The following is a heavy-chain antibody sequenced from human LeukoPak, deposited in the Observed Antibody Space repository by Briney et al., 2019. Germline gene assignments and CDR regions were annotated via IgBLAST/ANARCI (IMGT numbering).Heavy chain of an antibody. Sequence: GGSLRLSCAASGFTFSSYGMHWVRQAPGKGLEWVAVISYDGSNKYYADSVKGRFTISRDNSKNTLYLQMNSLRAEDTAVYYCAKEAPYGSGREAFWYWGQGTLVTVSS. J-gene: IGHJ4*02. CDR3: AKEAPYGSGREAFWY. CDR2: ISYDGSNK. D-gene: IGHD3-10*01. CDR1: GFTFSSYG. V-gene: IGHV3-30*18.